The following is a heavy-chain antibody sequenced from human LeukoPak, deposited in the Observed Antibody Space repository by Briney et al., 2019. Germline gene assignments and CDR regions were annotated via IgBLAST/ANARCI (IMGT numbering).Heavy chain of an antibody. CDR2: IYHNGIT. D-gene: IGHD3-10*01. CDR3: AKVGDYGSGTYHYYYGMDV. CDR1: RYSISSGYY. J-gene: IGHJ6*02. Sequence: SETLSLTCTVSRYSISSGYYWGWIRQPPGKGLEWIGSIYHNGITYYNPSLKGRATISVDTSKNQFSLKLSSVAAADTAIYYCAKVGDYGSGTYHYYYGMDVWGQGTTVTVSS. V-gene: IGHV4-38-2*02.